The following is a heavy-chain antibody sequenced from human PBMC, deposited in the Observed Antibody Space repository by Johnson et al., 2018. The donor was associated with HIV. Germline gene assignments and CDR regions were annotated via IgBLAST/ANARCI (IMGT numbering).Heavy chain of an antibody. J-gene: IGHJ3*02. CDR3: ASVPMIVVLDGAFDI. D-gene: IGHD3-22*01. V-gene: IGHV3-11*04. CDR1: GFTFSDYY. Sequence: QVQLVESGGGLVKPGGSLRLSCAASGFTFSDYYMSWIRQAPGKGLEWVSYISSSGSTIYYAASVKGRFTISRDNSKNTLYLQMNSLRAEDTAVYYCASVPMIVVLDGAFDIWGQGTMVTVSS. CDR2: ISSSGSTI.